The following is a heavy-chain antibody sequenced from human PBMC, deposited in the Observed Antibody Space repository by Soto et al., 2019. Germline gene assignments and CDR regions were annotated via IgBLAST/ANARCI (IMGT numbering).Heavy chain of an antibody. Sequence: GASVKVSCKASGYTFSNYGITWVRRAPGQRFEWMGWISASKGNTNYAQKFQGRVIMTTDTSTSTFYMELRSLRSDDTAIYYCASSSGQIHYYFEYWGQGTLVIVSS. CDR1: GYTFSNYG. CDR2: ISASKGNT. CDR3: ASSSGQIHYYFEY. V-gene: IGHV1-18*01. D-gene: IGHD6-6*01. J-gene: IGHJ4*02.